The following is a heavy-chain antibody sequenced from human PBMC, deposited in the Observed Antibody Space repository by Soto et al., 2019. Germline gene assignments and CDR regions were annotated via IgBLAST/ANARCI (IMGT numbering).Heavy chain of an antibody. CDR1: GYSVSSSDYY. J-gene: IGHJ6*02. CDR3: APLSVSLSGPYGIHV. V-gene: IGHV4-39*01. CDR2: MFYSGLT. Sequence: SETLSLTCSVSGYSVSSSDYYWAWIRQPPGKGLEWIGSMFYSGLTYYNPSLKSRVTLSVDTSKNQFSVRLNSVTASDTAVYCCAPLSVSLSGPYGIHVWGQGTTVTVSS. D-gene: IGHD2-15*01.